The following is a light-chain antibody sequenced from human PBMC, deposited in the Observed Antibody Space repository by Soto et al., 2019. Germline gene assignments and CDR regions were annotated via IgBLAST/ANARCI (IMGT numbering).Light chain of an antibody. CDR1: SSDVGLYDF. CDR3: NSYKRFSTYV. J-gene: IGLJ1*01. V-gene: IGLV2-14*01. CDR2: EVT. Sequence: QSALTQPASVSGSPGQSITISCTGASSDVGLYDFVSWYQQHPGKAPKLLIYEVTYRPSGVSSRFSGSKSGNTASLTISALQAEQEAAYYCNSYKRFSTYVFGTGTKVTV.